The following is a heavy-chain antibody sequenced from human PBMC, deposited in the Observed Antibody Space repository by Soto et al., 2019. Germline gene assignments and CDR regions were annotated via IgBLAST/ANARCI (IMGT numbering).Heavy chain of an antibody. CDR1: GFTFSSYN. CDR2: ISSSSSYI. Sequence: GGSLRRSCAASGFTFSSYNMNWVRQAPGKGLGWVSSISSSSSYIYYADSVKGRFTISRDNAKNSLYLQMNSLRAEDTAVYYCAKSEGSPVLDNGMDVWGQGTTVTVSS. CDR3: AKSEGSPVLDNGMDV. V-gene: IGHV3-21*01. J-gene: IGHJ6*02. D-gene: IGHD3-10*01.